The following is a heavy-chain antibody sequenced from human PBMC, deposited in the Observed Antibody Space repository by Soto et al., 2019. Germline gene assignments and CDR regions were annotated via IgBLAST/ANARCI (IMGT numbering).Heavy chain of an antibody. J-gene: IGHJ4*02. CDR3: AAVDTAMVIIY. D-gene: IGHD5-18*01. CDR2: ISAYNGNT. V-gene: IGHV1-18*01. CDR1: GYTFTSYG. Sequence: QVQLGQSGAEVKKPGASVKVSCKASGYTFTSYGISWVRQAPGQGLEWMGWISAYNGNTNYAQKLQGRGTMTTDTATSTDYMELRSLRSDDTAVYYCAAVDTAMVIIYWGQGTLVTVSS.